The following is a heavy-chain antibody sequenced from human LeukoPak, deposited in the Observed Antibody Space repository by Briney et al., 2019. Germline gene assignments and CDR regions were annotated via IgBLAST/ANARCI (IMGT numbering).Heavy chain of an antibody. J-gene: IGHJ5*02. CDR3: AREERGVVPAAIQNWFDR. CDR2: IYYSGST. D-gene: IGHD2-2*01. Sequence: SETLSLTCTVSGGSISSSSYYWGWIRQPPGKGLEWIGSIYYSGSTYYNPSLKSRVTISVDTSKNQFSLKLSSVTAADTAVYYCAREERGVVPAAIQNWFDRWGQGTLVTVSS. V-gene: IGHV4-39*02. CDR1: GGSISSSSYY.